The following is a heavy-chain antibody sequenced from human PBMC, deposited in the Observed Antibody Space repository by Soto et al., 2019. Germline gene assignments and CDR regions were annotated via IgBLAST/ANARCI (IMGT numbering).Heavy chain of an antibody. CDR3: ARTTTFVSGTYPPAHFDY. CDR1: GGSFSGYY. Sequence: QVQLQQWGAGLLKPSATLSLTCAVYGGSFSGYYWSWIRQSPGKGLEWIGEINHSGSTNYTPSLKSRVTISVDTSKNQVSLKLSSVTAADTAVYYYARTTTFVSGTYPPAHFDYWGQGTRVTVSS. CDR2: INHSGST. J-gene: IGHJ4*02. D-gene: IGHD3-16*01. V-gene: IGHV4-34*01.